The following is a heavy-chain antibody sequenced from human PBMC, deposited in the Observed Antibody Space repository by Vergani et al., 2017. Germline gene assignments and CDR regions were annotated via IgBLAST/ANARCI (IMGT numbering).Heavy chain of an antibody. Sequence: EVELVQSGPEMRKPGESLKISCKGSEYSFGNYWIGWVRQMPGKGLEWMGIIYPADSDTRYSPSFQGQVTISADKSISTACLQLDSLKASDTALYYCARNTTYTDSWGQGTLVTVSS. CDR1: EYSFGNYW. D-gene: IGHD1-1*01. J-gene: IGHJ4*02. CDR3: ARNTTYTDS. V-gene: IGHV5-51*03. CDR2: IYPADSDT.